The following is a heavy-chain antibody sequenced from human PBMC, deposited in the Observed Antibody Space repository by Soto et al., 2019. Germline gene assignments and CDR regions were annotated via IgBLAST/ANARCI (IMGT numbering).Heavy chain of an antibody. J-gene: IGHJ4*02. Sequence: EVQLLESGGGLVQPGGSLRLSCAASGFTFSSYAMSWVRQAPGKGLEWVSVISGSGDSTYYPDSVKGRFTISRDNSKNTLYLQMNSLRAEDTAVYYCARRGSGSYYDYWGQGTLVTVSS. V-gene: IGHV3-23*01. CDR2: ISGSGDST. CDR1: GFTFSSYA. CDR3: ARRGSGSYYDY. D-gene: IGHD1-26*01.